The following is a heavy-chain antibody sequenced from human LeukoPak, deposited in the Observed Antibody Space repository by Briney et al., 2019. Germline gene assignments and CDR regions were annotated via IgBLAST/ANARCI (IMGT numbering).Heavy chain of an antibody. CDR1: GYTFTSYG. V-gene: IGHV1-18*01. CDR2: ISAYNGNT. Sequence: GASVKVSCKASGYTFTSYGISWVRQAPGQGLEWMGWISAYNGNTNYAQKLQGRVTMTTDTSTSTAYMELRSLRSDDTAVYYCARTGGSGYYYVDYYYGMDVWGQGTTVTVSS. D-gene: IGHD3-22*01. J-gene: IGHJ6*02. CDR3: ARTGGSGYYYVDYYYGMDV.